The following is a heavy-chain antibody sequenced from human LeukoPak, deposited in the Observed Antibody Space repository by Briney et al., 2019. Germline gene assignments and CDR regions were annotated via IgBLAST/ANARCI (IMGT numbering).Heavy chain of an antibody. CDR1: GGSINSYY. CDR2: MHYSGNT. Sequence: SETLSLTCTVSGGSINSYYWTWIRQPPGRGLEWIGYMHYSGNTNYNPSLKNRVTISVDTSKNQLSLKLSSVTAADTAVYYCARVSSSSWFGPFDYWGRGTLVTVSS. V-gene: IGHV4-59*01. J-gene: IGHJ4*02. CDR3: ARVSSSSWFGPFDY. D-gene: IGHD6-13*01.